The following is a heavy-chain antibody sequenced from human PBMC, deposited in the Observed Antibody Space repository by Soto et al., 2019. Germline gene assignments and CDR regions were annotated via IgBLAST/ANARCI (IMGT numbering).Heavy chain of an antibody. CDR1: GGSVNGYY. J-gene: IGHJ5*02. CDR3: ATRITVFGLLIPPFDP. CDR2: INHTGGT. V-gene: IGHV4-34*01. D-gene: IGHD3-3*01. Sequence: SETLSLTCAVYGGSVNGYYWNWIRQPPGKGLEWIGEINHTGGTHYNPSLKSRVTMSVDTSKNQFSLRLSSVTAADTAIYCCATRITVFGLLIPPFDPWGQGTQVIVSS.